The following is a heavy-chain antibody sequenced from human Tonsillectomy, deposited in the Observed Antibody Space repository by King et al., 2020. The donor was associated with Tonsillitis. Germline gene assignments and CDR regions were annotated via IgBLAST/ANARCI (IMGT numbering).Heavy chain of an antibody. Sequence: VQLVESGGGVVQPGRSLRLSCAASGFTFSSYGMHWVRQAPGKGLEWVAVISYDGSNKYYADSVKGRFTISRDNSKNTLYLQMNSLRAEDTAGYYCAKERWTVRSGRYFCVDYWGQGTLVTVAS. D-gene: IGHD1-26*01. J-gene: IGHJ4*02. CDR2: ISYDGSNK. V-gene: IGHV3-30*18. CDR1: GFTFSSYG. CDR3: AKERWTVRSGRYFCVDY.